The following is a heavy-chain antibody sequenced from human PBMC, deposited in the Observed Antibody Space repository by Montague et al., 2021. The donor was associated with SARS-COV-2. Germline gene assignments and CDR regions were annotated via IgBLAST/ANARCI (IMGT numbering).Heavy chain of an antibody. CDR2: IYYSGST. J-gene: IGHJ4*02. D-gene: IGHD3-22*01. CDR1: GGSISSYY. CDR3: ARGMHCYVSSGYYFDY. V-gene: IGHV4-59*01. Sequence: SETLSLTCTVSGGSISSYYWSWIRQPPGKGLEWIGYIYYSGSTNYNPSLKSRVTISVDTSKNQFSLKLSSVTAADTAVYYCARGMHCYVSSGYYFDYWGQGTLVTVSS.